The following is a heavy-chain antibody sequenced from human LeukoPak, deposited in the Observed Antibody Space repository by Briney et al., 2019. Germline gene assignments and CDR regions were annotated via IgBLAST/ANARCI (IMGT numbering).Heavy chain of an antibody. V-gene: IGHV3-7*01. CDR3: ARGHSSGWRISTRPLHY. D-gene: IGHD6-19*01. CDR1: EFTFSSYW. J-gene: IGHJ4*02. CDR2: IKQDGTEK. Sequence: PGGSLRLSCAASEFTFSSYWMSWVRQAPGKGPEWVANIKQDGTEKYFVDSVKGRFTISRDNAKNSLYLQMNSLRAEDTAVYYCARGHSSGWRISTRPLHYWGQGTLVTVSS.